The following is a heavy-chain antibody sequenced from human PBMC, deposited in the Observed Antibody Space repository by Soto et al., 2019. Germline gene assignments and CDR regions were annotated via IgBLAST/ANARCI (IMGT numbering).Heavy chain of an antibody. CDR2: IGNGCSGT. CDR1: GITLSHFW. CDR3: TTTFEH. Sequence: EVQLVESGGGSVQPGGSLRLSCPASGITLSHFWMHWVRQAPGKGLVWVARIGNGCSGTIYADFAKGRFTISKDDAKNTLYLQMYSLRPEHTSLYYCTTTFEHWGRGTLVNLSS. V-gene: IGHV3-74*01. J-gene: IGHJ4*02.